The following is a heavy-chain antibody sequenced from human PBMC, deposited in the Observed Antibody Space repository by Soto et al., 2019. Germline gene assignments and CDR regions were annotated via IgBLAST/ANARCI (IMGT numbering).Heavy chain of an antibody. CDR2: IKSKTDGGTT. J-gene: IGHJ6*02. Sequence: PGGSLRLSCAASGFTFSNAWMNWVRQAPGKGREWVGRIKSKTDGGTTDYAATVKGRFTISRDDSKNTLYLQMNSLKTEDTAVYYCTTDKWELLALYYYYYGTDVWGQGTTVTVSS. D-gene: IGHD1-26*01. CDR3: TTDKWELLALYYYYYGTDV. V-gene: IGHV3-15*07. CDR1: GFTFSNAW.